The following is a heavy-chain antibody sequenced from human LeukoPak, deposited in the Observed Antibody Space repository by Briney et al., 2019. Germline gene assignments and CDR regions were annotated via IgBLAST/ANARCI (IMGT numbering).Heavy chain of an antibody. CDR2: IRYDGSNK. CDR1: GFTFSSYG. J-gene: IGHJ4*02. V-gene: IGHV3-30*02. Sequence: GGSLRLSCAASGFTFSSYGMHWVRQAPGKGLEWVAFIRYDGSNKYYADSVKGRFTISRDNSKNTLYLQMNSLRAEDTAVYYCASLGGYYDILTGYYTPGLAYYAGDYWGQGTLVTVSS. CDR3: ASLGGYYDILTGYYTPGLAYYAGDY. D-gene: IGHD3-9*01.